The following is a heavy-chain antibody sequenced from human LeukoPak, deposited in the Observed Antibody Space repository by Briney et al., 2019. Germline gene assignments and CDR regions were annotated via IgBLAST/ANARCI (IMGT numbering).Heavy chain of an antibody. D-gene: IGHD3-10*01. V-gene: IGHV1-8*01. Sequence: ASVKVSCKASGYTFTSYDINWVRQATGQGLEWMGWMNPNSGNTGYAQKFQGRVTMTRNTSISTAYMELSSLRSEDTAVYYCARGRRYGSGSFWHRRYGMDVWGQGTTVTVSS. CDR2: MNPNSGNT. CDR3: ARGRRYGSGSFWHRRYGMDV. CDR1: GYTFTSYD. J-gene: IGHJ6*02.